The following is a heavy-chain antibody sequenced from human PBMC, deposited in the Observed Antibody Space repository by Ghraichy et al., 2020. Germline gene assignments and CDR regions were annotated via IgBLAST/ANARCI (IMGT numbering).Heavy chain of an antibody. D-gene: IGHD3-10*01. Sequence: GESLNISCAASGFTFSSYSMNWVRQAPGKGLEWVSSISSSSSYIYYADSVKGRFTISRDNAKNSLYLQMNSLRAEDTAVYYCARDLTSIWATRGGWYFDLWGRGTLVTVSS. CDR1: GFTFSSYS. CDR3: ARDLTSIWATRGGWYFDL. CDR2: ISSSSSYI. V-gene: IGHV3-21*01. J-gene: IGHJ2*01.